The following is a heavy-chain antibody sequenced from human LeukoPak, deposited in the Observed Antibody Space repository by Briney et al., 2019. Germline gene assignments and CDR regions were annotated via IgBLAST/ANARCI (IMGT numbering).Heavy chain of an antibody. CDR2: IKQDGSEK. Sequence: PGGSLRLSCAASGFTFSSYWMSWVRQAPGKGLEWVANIKQDGSEKYYVDSVKGRFTISRDNAKNSLYLQMNSLRAEDTAVYYCARDLASVTAFEYYFDYWGQGTLVTVSS. CDR3: ARDLASVTAFEYYFDY. J-gene: IGHJ4*02. D-gene: IGHD3-3*01. CDR1: GFTFSSYW. V-gene: IGHV3-7*01.